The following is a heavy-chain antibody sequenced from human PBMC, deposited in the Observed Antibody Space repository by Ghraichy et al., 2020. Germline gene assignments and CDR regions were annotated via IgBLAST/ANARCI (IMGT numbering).Heavy chain of an antibody. V-gene: IGHV3-30*18. J-gene: IGHJ4*02. CDR3: AKANRGYSSGWYY. D-gene: IGHD6-19*01. CDR2: ISYDGSNK. Sequence: GGSLRLSCAASGFTFSSYGMHWVRQAPGKGLEWVAVISYDGSNKYYADSVKGRFTISRDNSKNTLYLQMNSLRAEDTAVYYCAKANRGYSSGWYYWGQGTLVTVSS. CDR1: GFTFSSYG.